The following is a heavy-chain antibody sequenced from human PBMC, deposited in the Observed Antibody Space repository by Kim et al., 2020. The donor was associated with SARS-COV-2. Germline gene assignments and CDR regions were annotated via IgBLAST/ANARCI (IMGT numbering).Heavy chain of an antibody. Sequence: SETLSLTCTVSGGSISSYYWSWIRQPPGKGLEWIGYIYYSGSTNYNPSLKSRVTISVDTSKNQFSLKLSSVTAADTAVYYCAREGEQLVRTGRWFDPWGQGTLVTVSS. D-gene: IGHD6-13*01. CDR3: AREGEQLVRTGRWFDP. CDR1: GGSISSYY. V-gene: IGHV4-59*01. J-gene: IGHJ5*02. CDR2: IYYSGST.